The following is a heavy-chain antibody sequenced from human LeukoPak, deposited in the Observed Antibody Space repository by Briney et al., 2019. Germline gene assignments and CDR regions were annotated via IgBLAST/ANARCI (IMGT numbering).Heavy chain of an antibody. CDR1: GFTFSNYA. CDR2: ISGSGGST. Sequence: PGGSLRLSCAASGFTFSNYAMSWVRQAPGKGLEWVSAISGSGGSTYYADSVKGRFTISRDNSKTTLFLHMNGLRAEDTAVYYCAKDPDCTSGVCYTFFDYWGQGTLVTVSS. J-gene: IGHJ4*02. D-gene: IGHD2-8*01. V-gene: IGHV3-23*01. CDR3: AKDPDCTSGVCYTFFDY.